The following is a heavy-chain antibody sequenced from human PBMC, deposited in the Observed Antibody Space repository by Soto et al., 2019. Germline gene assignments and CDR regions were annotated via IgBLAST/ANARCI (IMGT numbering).Heavy chain of an antibody. V-gene: IGHV1-58*01. Sequence: GASVKVSCKASGFTFTSSAVQWVRQARGQRLEWIGWIVVGSGNTNYAQKFQERVTITRDMSTSTAYMELSSLRSEDTAVYYCAAAPIQQPPNYFDYWGQGTLVTVS. CDR3: AAAPIQQPPNYFDY. J-gene: IGHJ4*02. D-gene: IGHD6-13*01. CDR1: GFTFTSSA. CDR2: IVVGSGNT.